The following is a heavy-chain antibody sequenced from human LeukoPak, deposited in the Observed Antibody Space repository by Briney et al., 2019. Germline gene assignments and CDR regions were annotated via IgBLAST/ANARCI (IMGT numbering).Heavy chain of an antibody. Sequence: SVKVSCKASGGTFSSYAISWVRQAPGQGLEWMGGIIPIFGTANYAQKFQGRVTITADESTSTAYMELSSLRSEDTAVYYCAREGRDYGDYVGYFDYWGQGTLVTVSS. CDR2: IIPIFGTA. J-gene: IGHJ4*02. CDR3: AREGRDYGDYVGYFDY. V-gene: IGHV1-69*13. D-gene: IGHD4-17*01. CDR1: GGTFSSYA.